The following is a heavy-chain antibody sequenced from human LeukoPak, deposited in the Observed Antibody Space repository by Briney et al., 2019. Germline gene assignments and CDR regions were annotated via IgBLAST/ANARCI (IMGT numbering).Heavy chain of an antibody. D-gene: IGHD6-13*01. CDR2: INPNSGGT. V-gene: IGHV1-2*02. Sequence: GASVKVSCKTSGYTFTGYYMHWVRQAPGQGLEWMEWINPNSGGTNYAQKFQGRVTMTRDTSISTAYMELSRLRSDDTAVYYCARQTAAAGTRYYYYYYMDVWGKGTTVTVSS. CDR1: GYTFTGYY. CDR3: ARQTAAAGTRYYYYYYMDV. J-gene: IGHJ6*03.